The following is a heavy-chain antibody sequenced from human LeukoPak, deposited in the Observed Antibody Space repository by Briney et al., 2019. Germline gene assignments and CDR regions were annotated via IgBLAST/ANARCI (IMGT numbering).Heavy chain of an antibody. V-gene: IGHV4-34*01. J-gene: IGHJ5*02. CDR2: INHSGST. CDR1: GGSFSGYY. D-gene: IGHD2-15*01. Sequence: SETLSPTCAVYGGSFSGYYWSWIRQPPGKGLEWIGEINHSGSTNYNPSLKSRVTISVDTSKNQFSLKLSSVTAADTAVYYCARVRSGVAGTVGVSSPRNWFDPWGQGTLVTVSS. CDR3: ARVRSGVAGTVGVSSPRNWFDP.